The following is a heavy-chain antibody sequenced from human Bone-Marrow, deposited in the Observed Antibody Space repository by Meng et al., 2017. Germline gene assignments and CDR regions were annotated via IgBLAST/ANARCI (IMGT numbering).Heavy chain of an antibody. J-gene: IGHJ6*02. CDR1: GSTFSSYG. CDR3: ARVGYYDSSGYYYYGMDV. Sequence: GGSLRFSCVASGSTFSSYGMHWVRQAPGKGLEWVAVIWYDGSNKYYADSVKGRFTTSRDNSKNKLYLQMNSLRAEDTAVYYCARVGYYDSSGYYYYGMDVWGQGTTVTVSS. D-gene: IGHD3-22*01. CDR2: IWYDGSNK. V-gene: IGHV3-33*01.